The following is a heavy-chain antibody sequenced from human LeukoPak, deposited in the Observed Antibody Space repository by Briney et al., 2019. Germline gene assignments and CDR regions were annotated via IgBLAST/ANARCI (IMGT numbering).Heavy chain of an antibody. J-gene: IGHJ4*02. CDR3: ARESNYGNLDY. D-gene: IGHD4-17*01. CDR2: IGSSGSYI. Sequence: GGSLRLSRAASGFTFCSYSMDWVRQAPGKGLEWVSSIGSSGSYISYADSVKGRFTISRDNAKNSLYLQMNSLRAEDTAVYYCARESNYGNLDYWGQGTLVTVSS. V-gene: IGHV3-21*01. CDR1: GFTFCSYS.